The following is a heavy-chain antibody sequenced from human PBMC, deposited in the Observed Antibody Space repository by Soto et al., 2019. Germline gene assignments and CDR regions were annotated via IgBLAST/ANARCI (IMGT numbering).Heavy chain of an antibody. V-gene: IGHV4-31*03. CDR1: GGSISSGGYY. CDR2: IYYSGST. J-gene: IGHJ6*02. CDR3: ARDLSGYDPDYYYGMDV. D-gene: IGHD5-12*01. Sequence: QVQLQESGPGLVKPSQTLSLTCTVSGGSISSGGYYWSRIRQHPGKGLEWIGYIYYSGSTYYNPSLKSRVTISVDTSKNQFSLKLSSVTAADTAVYYCARDLSGYDPDYYYGMDVWGQGTTVTVSS.